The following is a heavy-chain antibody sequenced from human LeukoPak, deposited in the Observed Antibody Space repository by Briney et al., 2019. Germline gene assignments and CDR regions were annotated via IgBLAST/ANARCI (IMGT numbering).Heavy chain of an antibody. J-gene: IGHJ6*02. V-gene: IGHV1-18*01. Sequence: ASVKVSCKASGYSFTSYGINWVRQAPGQGLERMGWISGYNGNTKYAQDFQGRVTMTTDTSTSTAYMELRSLRSDDTAVYYCARELGGAGSYFFPYYAMDVWGQGTTVTVSS. D-gene: IGHD3-10*01. CDR1: GYSFTSYG. CDR2: ISGYNGNT. CDR3: ARELGGAGSYFFPYYAMDV.